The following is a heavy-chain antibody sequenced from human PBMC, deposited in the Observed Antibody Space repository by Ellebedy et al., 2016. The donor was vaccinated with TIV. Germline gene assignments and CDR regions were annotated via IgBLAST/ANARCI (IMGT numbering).Heavy chain of an antibody. J-gene: IGHJ6*02. D-gene: IGHD3-22*01. CDR1: GGTFSSYA. Sequence: ASVKVSCKASGGTFSSYAISWVRQAPGQGLEWMGRIIPILGIANYAQKFQGRVTMNRETSTSTVYMELSSLRSEDTAVYYCAREHRADYYDSSGNYGMDVWGQGTTVTVSS. V-gene: IGHV1-69*04. CDR2: IIPILGIA. CDR3: AREHRADYYDSSGNYGMDV.